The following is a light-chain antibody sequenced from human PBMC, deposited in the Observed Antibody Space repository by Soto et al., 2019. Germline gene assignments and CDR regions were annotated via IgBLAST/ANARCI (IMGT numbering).Light chain of an antibody. CDR1: SSNIESNT. J-gene: IGLJ2*01. Sequence: QSVLTQPPSASGTPGQRVTIDCSGGSSNIESNTVNWYQQVPGTAPKLLVYSNNQRPSGVPDRFSGSQAGTSASLAISGLQSEDEADYYCATWDDSLNGWVIGGGTKLTVL. CDR2: SNN. CDR3: ATWDDSLNGWV. V-gene: IGLV1-44*01.